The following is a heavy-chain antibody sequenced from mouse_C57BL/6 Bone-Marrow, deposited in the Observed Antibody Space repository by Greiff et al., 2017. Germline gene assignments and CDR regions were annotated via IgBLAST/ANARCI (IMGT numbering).Heavy chain of an antibody. V-gene: IGHV2-5*01. J-gene: IGHJ4*01. CDR2: IWRGGST. Sequence: VQLQQSGPGLVQPSQSLSITCTVSGFSLTSYGVHWVRQSPGKGLEWLGVIWRGGSTDYKAAFMSRLSITKDNSKSQVFFKMNRLQADDTAIYYCAKNWGYGSSYGYAMDYWGQGTSVTVSS. CDR3: AKNWGYGSSYGYAMDY. CDR1: GFSLTSYG. D-gene: IGHD1-1*01.